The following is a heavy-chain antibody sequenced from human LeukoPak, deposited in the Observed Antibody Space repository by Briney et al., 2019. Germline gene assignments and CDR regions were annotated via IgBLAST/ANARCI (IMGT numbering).Heavy chain of an antibody. CDR2: ISGSGGST. Sequence: PGGSLGLSCAASGFTFSSYAMSWVRQAPGKGLGWVSAISGSGGSTYYADSVKGRFTISRDNSKNTLYLQMNSLRAEDTAVYYCAKGPGVFGRIWYMDVWGQGTTVSDSS. CDR3: AKGPGVFGRIWYMDV. D-gene: IGHD3-3*01. J-gene: IGHJ6*03. CDR1: GFTFSSYA. V-gene: IGHV3-23*01.